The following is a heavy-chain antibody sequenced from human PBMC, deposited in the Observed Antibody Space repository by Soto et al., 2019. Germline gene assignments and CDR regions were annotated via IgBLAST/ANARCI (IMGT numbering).Heavy chain of an antibody. J-gene: IGHJ5*02. CDR3: ARAPAIAAAGTGWFDP. D-gene: IGHD6-13*01. CDR1: GGSFSGYY. CDR2: INHSGST. Sequence: SETLSLTCAVYGGSFSGYYWSWIRQPPGKGLEWIGEINHSGSTNYNPSLKSRVTISVDRSKNQFSLKLSSVTAADTAVYYCARAPAIAAAGTGWFDPWGQGTLVTVSS. V-gene: IGHV4-34*01.